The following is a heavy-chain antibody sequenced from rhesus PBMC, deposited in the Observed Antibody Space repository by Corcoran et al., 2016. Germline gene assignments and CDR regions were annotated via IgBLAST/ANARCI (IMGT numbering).Heavy chain of an antibody. Sequence: QVQLQESGTGLVKPAETLSLSCTVAGGSISGYYHWNWIRQSQGRGLVGIGAVYRLTARTTYNPTLKSRVTITKDTSKNQFSLRLTSVTAADAAVYYCARQGYTDHLGCLDSWGQGVVVTVSS. V-gene: IGHV4-143*01. CDR2: VYRLTART. CDR3: ARQGYTDHLGCLDS. J-gene: IGHJ6*01. D-gene: IGHD2-39*02. CDR1: GGSISGYYH.